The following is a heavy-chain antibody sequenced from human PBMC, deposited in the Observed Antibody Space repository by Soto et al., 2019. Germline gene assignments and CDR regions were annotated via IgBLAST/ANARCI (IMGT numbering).Heavy chain of an antibody. V-gene: IGHV3-23*01. CDR3: AKDRLWFGELLEFDY. Sequence: GGSLRLSCAASGFTFSSYAMSWVRQAPGKGLEWVSAISGSGGSTYYADSVKGRFTISRDNSKNTLYLQMNSLRAEDTAVYYCAKDRLWFGELLEFDYWGQGTLVTVSS. J-gene: IGHJ4*02. CDR1: GFTFSSYA. D-gene: IGHD3-10*01. CDR2: ISGSGGST.